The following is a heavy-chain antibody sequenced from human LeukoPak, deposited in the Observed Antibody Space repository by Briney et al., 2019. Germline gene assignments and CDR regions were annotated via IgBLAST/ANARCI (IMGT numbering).Heavy chain of an antibody. CDR3: AKDLSRPYYYYGMDV. D-gene: IGHD2-2*01. Sequence: PGGSLRLSCAASGFTFSSYAMSWVRQAPGKGLEWVSAISGSGGSTYYADSVKGRFTISRDNSKNTLYLQMNSLRAEDTAVYYCAKDLSRPYYYYGMDVWGQGTTVTVSS. V-gene: IGHV3-23*01. CDR1: GFTFSSYA. J-gene: IGHJ6*02. CDR2: ISGSGGST.